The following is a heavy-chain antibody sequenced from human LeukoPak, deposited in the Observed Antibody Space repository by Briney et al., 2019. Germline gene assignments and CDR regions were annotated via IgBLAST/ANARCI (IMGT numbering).Heavy chain of an antibody. CDR2: IGAYNGNT. D-gene: IGHD1-26*01. J-gene: IGHJ4*02. CDR3: ARAGYSRFVDDLDY. V-gene: IGHV1-18*01. Sequence: ASVKVSCKASGYIFTNYGINWVRQAPGQGLEWMGWIGAYNGNTKYTQKLQDRVTMTTDTSTSTAYMGLKNLRSDDTAVYFCARAGYSRFVDDLDYWGQGTLVTVSS. CDR1: GYIFTNYG.